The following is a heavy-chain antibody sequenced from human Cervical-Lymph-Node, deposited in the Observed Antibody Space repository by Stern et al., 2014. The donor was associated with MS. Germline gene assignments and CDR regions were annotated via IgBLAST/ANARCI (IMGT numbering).Heavy chain of an antibody. D-gene: IGHD6-19*01. CDR2: MYPGDSDI. Sequence: VQLVQSGAEVKKPGESLKISCKGSGYSFTTYWIGWVRQMPGKGLEWMGIMYPGDSDIRYSPSFQGQVTISADKSIRTAYLQWSSLRASDTAMYYCARHCAKREQCAFDYWGQGTLVTVSS. V-gene: IGHV5-51*01. CDR3: ARHCAKREQCAFDY. CDR1: GYSFTTYW. J-gene: IGHJ4*02.